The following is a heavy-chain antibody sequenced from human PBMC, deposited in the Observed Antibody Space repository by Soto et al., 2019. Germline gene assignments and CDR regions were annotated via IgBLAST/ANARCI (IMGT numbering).Heavy chain of an antibody. CDR2: INDTGNI. CDR3: ARGLIVWFGELSRRGGYHYYMDV. Sequence: QVQLQQWCAGLLKPSETLSLTCAVYGGSFSGYQWTWIRQTPGKGLEWIGEINDTGNINYNPSLKSRVTIFIDTPKKQISLKLSSVTAADTAVYYCARGLIVWFGELSRRGGYHYYMDVWGKWTTVTVSS. V-gene: IGHV4-34*01. J-gene: IGHJ6*03. D-gene: IGHD3-10*01. CDR1: GGSFSGYQ.